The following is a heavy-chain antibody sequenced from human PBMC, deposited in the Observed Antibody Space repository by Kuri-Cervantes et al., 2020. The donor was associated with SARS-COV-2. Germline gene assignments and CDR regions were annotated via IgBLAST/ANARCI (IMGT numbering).Heavy chain of an antibody. CDR1: GFTFSSYD. Sequence: GESLKISCAASGFTFSSYDMHWVRQATGKGLEWVSAIGTAGDTYYPGSVKGRFTISRENTKNSLYLQMNSLRAEDTAVYYCARNSGESSITMIPNSFDYWGQGTLVTVSS. CDR3: ARNSGESSITMIPNSFDY. J-gene: IGHJ4*02. D-gene: IGHD3-22*01. CDR2: IGTAGDT. V-gene: IGHV3-13*01.